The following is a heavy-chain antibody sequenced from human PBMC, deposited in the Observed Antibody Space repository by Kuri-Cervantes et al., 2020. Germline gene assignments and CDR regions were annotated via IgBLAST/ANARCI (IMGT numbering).Heavy chain of an antibody. J-gene: IGHJ4*02. CDR2: ISAYNGNT. CDR3: AKDTGGPNWNYVPFDY. Sequence: GESLKISCKASGYTFTSYGISWVRQAPGQGLEWMGWISAYNGNTNYAQKLQGRVTMTTDTSTSTAYMELRSLRSDDTAVYYCAKDTGGPNWNYVPFDYWGQGTLVTVSS. CDR1: GYTFTSYG. V-gene: IGHV1-18*01. D-gene: IGHD1-7*01.